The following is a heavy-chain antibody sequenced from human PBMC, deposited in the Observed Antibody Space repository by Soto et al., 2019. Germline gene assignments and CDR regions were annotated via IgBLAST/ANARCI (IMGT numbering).Heavy chain of an antibody. V-gene: IGHV1-69*02. D-gene: IGHD4-17*01. CDR3: ARVAEMGTVTKGFYYYMDV. CDR2: IIPILGVA. J-gene: IGHJ6*03. CDR1: GSTFSNYT. Sequence: QVQLVQSGAEVKKPGSSVKVSCKASGSTFSNYTISWVRQAPGQGLEWMGRIIPILGVANYAQKLQGRVTITADKSTSTVHMEMSSLRSEDTAVYYCARVAEMGTVTKGFYYYMDVWGEGTTVTVSS.